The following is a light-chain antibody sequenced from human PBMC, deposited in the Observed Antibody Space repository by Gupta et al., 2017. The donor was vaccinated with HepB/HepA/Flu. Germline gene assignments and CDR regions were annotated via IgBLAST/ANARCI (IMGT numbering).Light chain of an antibody. CDR1: SGYSSYI. Sequence: QPALTQSSSASASLGSSVKVTCTLSSGYSSYIIAWHHQQPGQDPRHLMTLEGSGDYTKGSGVPYRFSGASSAAERYLTISNLQSEDDSSDYCENWDSNTYIFGGGTNLTVI. CDR2: LEGSGDY. CDR3: ENWDSNTYI. V-gene: IGLV4-60*03. J-gene: IGLJ2*01.